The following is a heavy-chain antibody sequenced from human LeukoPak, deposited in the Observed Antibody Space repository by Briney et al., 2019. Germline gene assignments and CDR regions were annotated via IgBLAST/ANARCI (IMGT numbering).Heavy chain of an antibody. J-gene: IGHJ6*02. Sequence: ASVRVSCKASGSTFSGYYMHWVRQAPGQGLEWMGWINPNSGGTSYEQKFQGRVTMTRDTSISTAYMELSRLRSDDSAVYYCATSGMVRGMDVWGQGTTVTVSS. D-gene: IGHD3-10*01. V-gene: IGHV1-2*02. CDR1: GSTFSGYY. CDR3: ATSGMVRGMDV. CDR2: INPNSGGT.